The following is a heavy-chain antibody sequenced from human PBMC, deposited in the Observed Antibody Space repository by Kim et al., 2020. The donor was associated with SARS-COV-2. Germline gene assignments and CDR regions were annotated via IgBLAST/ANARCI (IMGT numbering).Heavy chain of an antibody. CDR3: ARGPFNIVVVPALFDY. D-gene: IGHD2-2*01. Sequence: SVKGRFTISRDNAKNSLYLQMNSLRAEDTAVYYCARGPFNIVVVPALFDYWGQGTLVTVSS. V-gene: IGHV3-11*04. J-gene: IGHJ4*02.